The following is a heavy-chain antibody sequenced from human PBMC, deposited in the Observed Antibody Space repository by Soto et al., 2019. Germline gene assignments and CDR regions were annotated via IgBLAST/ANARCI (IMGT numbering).Heavy chain of an antibody. CDR2: IRSRVFGGTA. Sequence: RLSCIASGFTFGDYAMSWVRLAPGKGLEWIGFIRSRVFGGTAEYAASMKGRFTISRDDSKSIVYLEVNNLKTEDTAVYYCTRAHCGDDCFPFPSFDYWGQGTLVTVSS. J-gene: IGHJ4*02. D-gene: IGHD2-21*02. CDR3: TRAHCGDDCFPFPSFDY. V-gene: IGHV3-49*04. CDR1: GFTFGDYA.